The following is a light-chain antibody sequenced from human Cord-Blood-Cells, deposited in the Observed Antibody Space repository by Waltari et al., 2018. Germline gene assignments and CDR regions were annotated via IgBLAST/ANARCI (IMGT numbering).Light chain of an antibody. J-gene: IGKJ2*01. CDR1: QSISSW. Sequence: DIQMTHSPSTLSASVVDRVTIACRASQSISSWLAWYQQKPGKGPKLLIYKASSLESAVPSRFNGRGSETELTLTLSRQQPEHFVPYYYQRYHSYSYTFGQGTKLEIK. CDR2: KAS. CDR3: QRYHSYSYT. V-gene: IGKV1-5*03.